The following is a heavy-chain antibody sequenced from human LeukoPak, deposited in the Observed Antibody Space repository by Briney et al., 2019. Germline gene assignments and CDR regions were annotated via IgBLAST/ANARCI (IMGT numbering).Heavy chain of an antibody. Sequence: PGGSLRLSCAASGFTFSSYGMHWVRQAPGKGLEWVAVIWYDGSNKYYADSVKGRFTISRDNSKNTLNLQMNSLRAEDTAVYYCAREGRMTTVTTCYWFDPWGQGTLVTVSS. CDR1: GFTFSSYG. CDR2: IWYDGSNK. J-gene: IGHJ5*02. CDR3: AREGRMTTVTTCYWFDP. D-gene: IGHD4-11*01. V-gene: IGHV3-33*01.